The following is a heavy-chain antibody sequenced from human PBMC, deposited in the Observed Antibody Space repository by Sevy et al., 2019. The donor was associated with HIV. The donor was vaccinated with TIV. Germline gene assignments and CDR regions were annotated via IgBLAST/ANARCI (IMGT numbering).Heavy chain of an antibody. Sequence: SETLSLTCTVSGGSITSLYWNWIQQPPGKGLEWIANIYYNGHINYNPSLKSPVTLSLDTSKNQFSLRLSSVTAADTAMYYCAGENAWGRGYSWGQGTLVTVSS. V-gene: IGHV4-59*08. CDR1: GGSITSLY. D-gene: IGHD1-26*01. CDR3: AGENAWGRGYS. CDR2: IYYNGHI. J-gene: IGHJ4*02.